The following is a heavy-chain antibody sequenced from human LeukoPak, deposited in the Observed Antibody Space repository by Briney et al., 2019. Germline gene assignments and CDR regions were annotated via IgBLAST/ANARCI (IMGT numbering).Heavy chain of an antibody. V-gene: IGHV3-9*01. J-gene: IGHJ3*02. CDR3: AKDMVRGVIYAFDI. CDR2: INWNSGNI. D-gene: IGHD3-10*01. CDR1: GFTFDDYA. Sequence: GRSLRLSCAASGFTFDDYAMHWVRQAPGKGLEWVSGINWNSGNIGYADSVKGRFTISRDNAKNSLYLQMNSLRAEDTALYHCAKDMVRGVIYAFDIWGQGTMVTVSS.